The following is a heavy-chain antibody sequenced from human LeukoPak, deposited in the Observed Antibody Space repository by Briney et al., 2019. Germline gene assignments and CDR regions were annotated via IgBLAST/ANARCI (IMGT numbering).Heavy chain of an antibody. V-gene: IGHV3-11*04. CDR2: ISSSGSTI. CDR1: GFTFSDYY. D-gene: IGHD1-26*01. CDR3: ARDYSGTNSWQDY. J-gene: IGHJ4*02. Sequence: GGSLRLSCAASGFTFSDYYMSWIRQAPGKGLEWVSCISSSGSTIYYADSVKGRFTISRDNSKNTLYLQMDSLRAEDTAVYYCARDYSGTNSWQDYWGQGTLVTVSS.